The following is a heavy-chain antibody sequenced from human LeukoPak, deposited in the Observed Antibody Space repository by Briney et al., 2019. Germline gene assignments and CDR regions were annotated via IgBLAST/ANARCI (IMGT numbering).Heavy chain of an antibody. D-gene: IGHD2-2*01. CDR3: ARAGEDIVVVPAALYY. CDR2: ISAYNGNT. J-gene: IGHJ4*02. CDR1: GGTFSSYA. Sequence: ASVKVSCKASGGTFSSYAISWVRQAPGQGLEWMGWISAYNGNTNYAQELQGRVTMTTDTSTSTAYMELRSLRSDDTAVYYRARAGEDIVVVPAALYYWGQGTLVTVSS. V-gene: IGHV1-18*01.